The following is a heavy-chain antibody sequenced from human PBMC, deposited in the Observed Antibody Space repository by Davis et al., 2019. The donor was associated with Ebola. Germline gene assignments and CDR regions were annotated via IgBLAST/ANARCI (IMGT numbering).Heavy chain of an antibody. CDR3: ARLITMVRGRYYYYYGMDV. CDR2: IYPGDADV. CDR1: GYSFTSYW. J-gene: IGHJ6*04. V-gene: IGHV5-51*01. D-gene: IGHD3-10*01. Sequence: KVSCKGSGYSFTSYWIGWVRQMPGKGLEWMGVIYPGDADVIYSPSFQGQVTISADRSISTAYLQWSSLKASDTAMYYCARLITMVRGRYYYYYGMDVWGKGTTVTVSS.